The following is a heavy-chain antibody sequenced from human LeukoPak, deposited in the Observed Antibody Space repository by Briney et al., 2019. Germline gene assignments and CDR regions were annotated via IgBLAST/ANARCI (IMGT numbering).Heavy chain of an antibody. J-gene: IGHJ4*02. V-gene: IGHV3-7*01. CDR1: GFTFSTSW. D-gene: IGHD1-26*01. CDR3: ARDAGWGYYDL. CDR2: IDKHGSGK. Sequence: GGSLRLSCGASGFTFSTSWVTWVRQAPGKGLEWVANIDKHGSGKYYVDSVKGRFAISRDYASNSVFLQMGSLRAEDTSVYYCARDAGWGYYDLWGQGTPVTVSS.